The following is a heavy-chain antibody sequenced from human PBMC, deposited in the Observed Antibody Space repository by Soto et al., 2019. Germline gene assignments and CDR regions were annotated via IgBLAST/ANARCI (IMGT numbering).Heavy chain of an antibody. CDR2: IYLGGSI. J-gene: IGHJ3*02. CDR1: GASISSYY. Sequence: SETLSLTCSVSGASISSYYYTWIRQTPGKGLEWIGYIYLGGSINYNPSFKSRVIISVDRSKNQFSLKLSSVTAADTAVYYCARDHLGAYHAFDIWGQGTMVTVSS. V-gene: IGHV4-59*12. D-gene: IGHD7-27*01. CDR3: ARDHLGAYHAFDI.